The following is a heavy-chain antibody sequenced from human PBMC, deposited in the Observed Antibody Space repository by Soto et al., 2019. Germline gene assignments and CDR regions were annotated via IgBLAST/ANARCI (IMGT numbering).Heavy chain of an antibody. CDR3: ARYCSGGSCYQGDDAFDI. CDR1: GLTLRSM. D-gene: IGHD2-15*01. Sequence: GGSRDFSCAASGLTLRSMWLAGARKAAGKGLEWVSGINWNGGSTGYADSVKGRFTISRDNAKNSLYLQMNSLRAEDTALYNCARYCSGGSCYQGDDAFDIWGQGTMVTVSS. V-gene: IGHV3-20*01. J-gene: IGHJ3*02. CDR2: INWNGGST.